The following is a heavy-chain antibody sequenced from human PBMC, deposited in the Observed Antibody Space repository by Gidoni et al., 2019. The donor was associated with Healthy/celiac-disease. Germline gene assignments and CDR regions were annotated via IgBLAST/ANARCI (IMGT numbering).Heavy chain of an antibody. Sequence: EVQLLESGGGLVQPGGSLRLSYAASGFPFSSYAMSWVRQAPGKGLEWVSAISGSGGSTYYADSVKGRFTISRDNSKNTLYLQMNSLRAEDTAVYYCAKWGPATAYYYYYGMDVWGQGTTVTVSS. V-gene: IGHV3-23*01. CDR3: AKWGPATAYYYYYGMDV. D-gene: IGHD3-16*01. CDR1: GFPFSSYA. J-gene: IGHJ6*02. CDR2: ISGSGGST.